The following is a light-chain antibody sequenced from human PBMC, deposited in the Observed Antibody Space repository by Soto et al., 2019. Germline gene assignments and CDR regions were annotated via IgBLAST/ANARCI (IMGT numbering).Light chain of an antibody. CDR1: SSNIGAGYD. J-gene: IGLJ1*01. CDR3: QSYDSSLSGVSYV. V-gene: IGLV1-40*01. CDR2: GNS. Sequence: QSALTQPPSVSGAPGQRVTISCTGSSSNIGAGYDVHWYQQLPGTAPKLLIYGNSNRPSGVPDRFSGSKSGTSASLAITGLQAEDEADYYCQSYDSSLSGVSYVFGTGTKVTVL.